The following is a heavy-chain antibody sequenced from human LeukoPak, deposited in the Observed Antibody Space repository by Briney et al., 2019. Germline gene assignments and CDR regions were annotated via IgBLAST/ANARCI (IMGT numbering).Heavy chain of an antibody. CDR3: ARHHSSSAFDY. CDR2: IYPGDSDT. J-gene: IGHJ4*02. V-gene: IGHV5-51*01. CDR1: GYSFTSYW. Sequence: GESLQISCQGSGYSFTSYWIGWVRQMPGKGLEWMGIIYPGDSDTRYSPSFQGQVTISADKSISTAYLQWSSLKASDTAMYYCARHHSSSAFDYWGQGTLVTVSS. D-gene: IGHD6-6*01.